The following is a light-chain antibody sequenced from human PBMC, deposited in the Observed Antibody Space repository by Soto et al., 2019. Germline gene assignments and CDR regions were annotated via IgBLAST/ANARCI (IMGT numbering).Light chain of an antibody. CDR1: SSNIGSNY. Sequence: QSVLTQPPSVSADPGQKVTISCSGSSSNIGSNYVSWYQQLPGTAPKLLIYEDNKRPSGIPDRFSGSKSGTSATLGITGLQTGDEAEYYCAAWDNSLRAGVFGGGTKLTVL. CDR2: EDN. J-gene: IGLJ2*01. CDR3: AAWDNSLRAGV. V-gene: IGLV1-51*02.